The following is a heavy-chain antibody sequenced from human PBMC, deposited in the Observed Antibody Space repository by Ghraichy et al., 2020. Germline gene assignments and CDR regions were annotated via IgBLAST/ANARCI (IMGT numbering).Heavy chain of an antibody. D-gene: IGHD2-8*02. CDR1: GFTFSNYE. CDR2: ISSSGVTI. Sequence: GGSLRLSCAASGFTFSNYEMNWVRQAPGKGLEWVSYISSSGVTIYYADSVKGRFTISRDNAKNSLYLQMNSLRAEDTAVYYCARDSAVVYAPFDYWGQGTLVTVSS. V-gene: IGHV3-48*03. J-gene: IGHJ4*02. CDR3: ARDSAVVYAPFDY.